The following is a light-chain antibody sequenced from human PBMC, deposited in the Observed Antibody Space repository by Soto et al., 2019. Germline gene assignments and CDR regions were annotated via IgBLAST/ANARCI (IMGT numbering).Light chain of an antibody. Sequence: QSALTQPASVSGSPGQSITISCSGTSSDIGGYNFVSWYQQHPGKAPKLMIYDVSNRPSGVSDRFSGSKSGNTASLTISGLQADDEAAYYCSSYTTSSTLVFGGGTKVTVL. CDR2: DVS. CDR3: SSYTTSSTLV. J-gene: IGLJ2*01. V-gene: IGLV2-14*03. CDR1: SSDIGGYNF.